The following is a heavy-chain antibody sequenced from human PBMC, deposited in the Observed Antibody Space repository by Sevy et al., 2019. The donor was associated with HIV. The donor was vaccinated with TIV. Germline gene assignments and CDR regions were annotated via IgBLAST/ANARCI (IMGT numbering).Heavy chain of an antibody. V-gene: IGHV3-30*19. Sequence: GGSLRLSCAASGLDFSNYVMHWVRQTPGKGLEWVAVTLHDESDKFYADSVKGRFTIFRDNSKNTLFLQMNSLTVEDTAVYYCARDPDGSGHKFDYWGQGTLVTVSS. CDR3: ARDPDGSGHKFDY. CDR1: GLDFSNYV. J-gene: IGHJ4*02. D-gene: IGHD2-15*01. CDR2: TLHDESDK.